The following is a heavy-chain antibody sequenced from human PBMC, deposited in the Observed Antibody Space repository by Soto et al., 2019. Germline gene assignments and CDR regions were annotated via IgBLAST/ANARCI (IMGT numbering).Heavy chain of an antibody. CDR1: GYTFTSYG. D-gene: IGHD2-15*01. CDR3: ARVGVGCSGGSCYQFDP. CDR2: ISAYNRNT. J-gene: IGHJ5*02. Sequence: QVQLVQSGAEVKNPGASVKVSCKASGYTFTSYGISWVRQAPGQGLEWMGWISAYNRNTNYAQKLQGRVTMTTDTSTSTAYVELRSLGSDATAVYYCARVGVGCSGGSCYQFDPWGQGTLVTFSS. V-gene: IGHV1-18*01.